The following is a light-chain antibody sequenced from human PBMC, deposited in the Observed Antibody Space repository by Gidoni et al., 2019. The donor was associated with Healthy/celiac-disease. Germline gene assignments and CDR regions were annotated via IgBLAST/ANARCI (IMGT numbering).Light chain of an antibody. Sequence: EIPMTQSPSSLSATVGDRVTITCQASQDISNYLNWYQQKPGKAPKLLIYDASNLETGVPSRFSGSGSGTDFTFTISSLQPEDIATYYCQQYDNLPSITFGQXTRLEIK. J-gene: IGKJ5*01. CDR2: DAS. CDR3: QQYDNLPSIT. V-gene: IGKV1-33*01. CDR1: QDISNY.